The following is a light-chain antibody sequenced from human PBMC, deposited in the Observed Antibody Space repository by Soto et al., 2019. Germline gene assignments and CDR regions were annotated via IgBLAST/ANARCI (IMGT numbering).Light chain of an antibody. V-gene: IGKV3-20*01. Sequence: VLTQSPGTLSLSPGETATLSCRASHSISSSYVAWYQQKPGQTPRLLIYGASTRVTGIPDRFDGTGSGTDFRLTISRVAPEDFEVYYCQQYGGSSAYSFGQGTKLEIK. CDR3: QQYGGSSAYS. J-gene: IGKJ2*03. CDR1: HSISSSY. CDR2: GAS.